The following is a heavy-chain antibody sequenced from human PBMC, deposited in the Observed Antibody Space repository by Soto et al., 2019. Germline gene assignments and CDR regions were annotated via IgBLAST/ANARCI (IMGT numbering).Heavy chain of an antibody. CDR2: INPNSGGT. V-gene: IGHV1-2*04. Sequence: ASVKVSCKASGYTFTGYYMHWVRQAPGQGLEWMGWINPNSGGTNYAQKFQGWVTMTRDTSISTAYMELSRLRSDDTAVYYCARYCISTSCYGHPPHYGMDVWGQWTTVTVSS. CDR1: GYTFTGYY. D-gene: IGHD2-2*01. CDR3: ARYCISTSCYGHPPHYGMDV. J-gene: IGHJ6*02.